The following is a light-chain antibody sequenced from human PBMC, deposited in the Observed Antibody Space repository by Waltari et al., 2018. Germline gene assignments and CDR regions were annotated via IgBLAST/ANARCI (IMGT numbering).Light chain of an antibody. J-gene: IGKJ4*01. V-gene: IGKV3-15*01. Sequence: EIVITQSPATLSVSPGERATLASRASQSVSSKLAWYQQKPGQPPRLLIYGASTRATGIPARFSGSGSGTEFTLTISSLQSEDFAVYYCQQYNNWPFTFGGGTKVEIK. CDR3: QQYNNWPFT. CDR2: GAS. CDR1: QSVSSK.